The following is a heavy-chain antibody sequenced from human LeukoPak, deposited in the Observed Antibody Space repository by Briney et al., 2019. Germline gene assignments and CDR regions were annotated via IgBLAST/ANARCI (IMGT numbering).Heavy chain of an antibody. CDR3: ARDCSSTSCCTFGFDY. CDR2: IYHSGST. Sequence: PSETLSLTCTVSGYSISSGYYWGWIRQPPGQGLEWIGSIYHSGSTYYNPSLKSRVTISVDTSKNQFSLKLSSVTAADTAVYYCARDCSSTSCCTFGFDYWGQGTLVTVSS. CDR1: GYSISSGYY. J-gene: IGHJ4*02. V-gene: IGHV4-38-2*02. D-gene: IGHD2-2*02.